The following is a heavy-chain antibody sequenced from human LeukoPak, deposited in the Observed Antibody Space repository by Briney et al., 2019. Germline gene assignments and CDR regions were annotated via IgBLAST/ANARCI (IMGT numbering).Heavy chain of an antibody. CDR2: IKHVGSEE. CDR1: GFTFNTYR. Sequence: GGSLRLSCAASGFTFNTYRMSWVRQAPGKGLEWVANIKHVGSEENYVDSVKGRFTISRDNAKGSLSLQMNSLRGEDTAEYYCARDLYYYDSSGYYRGLDYWGQGTLVTVSS. CDR3: ARDLYYYDSSGYYRGLDY. V-gene: IGHV3-7*01. J-gene: IGHJ4*02. D-gene: IGHD3-22*01.